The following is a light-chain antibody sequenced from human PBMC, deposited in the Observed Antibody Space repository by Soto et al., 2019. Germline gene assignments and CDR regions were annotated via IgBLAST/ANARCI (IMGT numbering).Light chain of an antibody. CDR3: QQYNNWPPLT. CDR2: GAS. CDR1: QSVSSN. J-gene: IGKJ4*01. V-gene: IGKV3-15*01. Sequence: EILMTQFPATLSVSPGERATLSCRASQSVSSNLAWYQQKPGQAPRLLIHGASTRATGIPTRFSGSGSGTEFTLTITSLQSEDFAVYYCQQYNNWPPLTFGGGTKVEIK.